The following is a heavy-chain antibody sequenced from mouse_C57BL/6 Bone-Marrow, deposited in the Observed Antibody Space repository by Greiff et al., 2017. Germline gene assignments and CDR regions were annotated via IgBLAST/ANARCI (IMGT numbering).Heavy chain of an antibody. CDR3: ARHHYAMDY. Sequence: EVKVVESGGGLVQPGGSLKLSCAASGFTFSDYYMYWVRQTPEKRLEWVAYISNGGGSTYYPDTVKGRFTISRDNAKNTLYLQMSRLKSEDTAMYYCARHHYAMDYWGQGTSVTVSS. CDR1: GFTFSDYY. V-gene: IGHV5-12*01. CDR2: ISNGGGST. J-gene: IGHJ4*01.